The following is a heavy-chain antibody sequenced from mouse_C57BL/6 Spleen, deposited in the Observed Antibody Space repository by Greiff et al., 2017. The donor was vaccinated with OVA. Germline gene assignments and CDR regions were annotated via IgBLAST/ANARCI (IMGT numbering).Heavy chain of an antibody. J-gene: IGHJ4*01. CDR1: GYAFSSYW. D-gene: IGHD2-4*01. Sequence: VKLQESGAELVKPGASVKISCKASGYAFSSYWMHWVKQSPGKGLEWIGQIYPGDGDTNYNGKFKGKATLTADKSSSTAYMQLRSLTSEDSAVYFCARCDYDCCAMDYWGQGTSVTVSS. CDR2: IYPGDGDT. CDR3: ARCDYDCCAMDY. V-gene: IGHV1-80*01.